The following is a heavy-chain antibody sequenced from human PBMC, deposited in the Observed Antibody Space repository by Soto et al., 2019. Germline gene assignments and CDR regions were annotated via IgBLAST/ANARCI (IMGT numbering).Heavy chain of an antibody. CDR1: GYTFTSYG. CDR2: ISGYDGNT. Sequence: GASVKVSCKASGYTFTSYGISWVRQAPGQGLEWMGWISGYDGNTNYAQKLQGRVSMTTDTSTSTAYMELRSLGSDDTAVYYCTFSLGELSLPPSGYWGQGTLVTVSS. V-gene: IGHV1-18*01. CDR3: TFSLGELSLPPSGY. D-gene: IGHD3-16*02. J-gene: IGHJ4*02.